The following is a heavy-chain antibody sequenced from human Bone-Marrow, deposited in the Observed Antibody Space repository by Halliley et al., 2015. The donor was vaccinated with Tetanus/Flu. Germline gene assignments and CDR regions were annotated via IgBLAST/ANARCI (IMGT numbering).Heavy chain of an antibody. D-gene: IGHD2-21*02. Sequence: IWSDGQDRHYGDSVKGRFTISRDNSQSVVYLQMYSLRVEDTASYYCVRDAFCEGDCYSGELDMWGQGTMVTVSS. CDR3: VRDAFCEGDCYSGELDM. V-gene: IGHV3-33*01. J-gene: IGHJ3*02. CDR2: IWSDGQDR.